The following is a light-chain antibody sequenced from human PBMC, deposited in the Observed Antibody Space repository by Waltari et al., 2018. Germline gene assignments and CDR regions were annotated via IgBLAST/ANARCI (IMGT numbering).Light chain of an antibody. J-gene: IGLJ3*02. CDR3: LLYMGSGIWV. CDR2: TSY. Sequence: QTVVTQEPSLSVSAGGTVTITCALSSGSPSSTSYASWYQQTPGQHPRTLIYTSYTRSSGVPDRFSGSIFGNKAALTITGAQADDESDYYCLLYMGSGIWVFGGGTKLTVI. CDR1: SGSPSSTSY. V-gene: IGLV8-61*01.